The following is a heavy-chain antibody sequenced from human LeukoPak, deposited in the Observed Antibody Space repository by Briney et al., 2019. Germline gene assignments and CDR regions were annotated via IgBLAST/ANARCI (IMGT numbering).Heavy chain of an antibody. V-gene: IGHV4-4*09. J-gene: IGHJ1*01. CDR3: ARLSAAVHLGAFDL. CDR2: IHTSGSN. CDR1: GVSISPYY. D-gene: IGHD1-26*01. Sequence: PSETLSLTCAVSGVSISPYYWAWIRQPPGKGLEWIGYIHTSGSNNQYPSLKSRVTISVDKSKNHFSLRLTSVTAADTAVYYCARLSAAVHLGAFDLWGQGSLVTVSS.